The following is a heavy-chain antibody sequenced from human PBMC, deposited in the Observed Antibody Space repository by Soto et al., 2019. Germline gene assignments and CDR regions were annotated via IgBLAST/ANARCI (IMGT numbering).Heavy chain of an antibody. CDR2: ISTSGSTI. CDR3: AYGGSCDY. J-gene: IGHJ4*02. Sequence: GGSMRLSCAASGLRFNTYEMNWVRQAPGKGLEWVSYISTSGSTIYYADSVKGRFTISRDNGKNSLYLQMNSLRAEDTAVYYCAYGGSCDYWGQGAQVTVSS. V-gene: IGHV3-48*03. CDR1: GLRFNTYE. D-gene: IGHD1-26*01.